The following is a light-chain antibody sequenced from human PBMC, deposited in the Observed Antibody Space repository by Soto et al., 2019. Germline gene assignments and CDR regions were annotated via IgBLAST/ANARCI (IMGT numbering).Light chain of an antibody. Sequence: EIVLTQSPGTLSLFPGERATLSCRASQSVSDFLAWYQQKPGQAPRLLIYDAAKRAPGIPARFSGSGSGTDFTLTISSLEPEDSAAYYCQQRSNWPIFTFGPGTKV. V-gene: IGKV3-11*01. CDR1: QSVSDF. CDR3: QQRSNWPIFT. J-gene: IGKJ3*01. CDR2: DAA.